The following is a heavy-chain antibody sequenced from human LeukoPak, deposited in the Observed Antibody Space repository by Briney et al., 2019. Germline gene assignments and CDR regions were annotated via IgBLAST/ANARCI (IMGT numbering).Heavy chain of an antibody. CDR2: IIPIFGTA. CDR1: GGTFSSYA. J-gene: IGHJ4*02. D-gene: IGHD2-2*01. V-gene: IGHV1-69*05. Sequence: SVKVSCKASGGTFSSYAISWVRQAPGQGLEWMGGIIPIFGTANYAQKFQGRVTITTDESTSTAYMELSSLRSQDTAVYYCARVVRICSSTSCPYYFDYWGQGTLVTVSS. CDR3: ARVVRICSSTSCPYYFDY.